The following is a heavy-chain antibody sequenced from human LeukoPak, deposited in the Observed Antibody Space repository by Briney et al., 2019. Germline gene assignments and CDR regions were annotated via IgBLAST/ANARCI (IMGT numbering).Heavy chain of an antibody. J-gene: IGHJ4*02. D-gene: IGHD5-12*01. V-gene: IGHV1-2*06. Sequence: GSVKVSCKASGYTFTGYYMHWVRQAPGQGLEWMGRINPNSSGTNYAQKFQGRVTMTRDTSISTAYMELSRLRSDDTAVYYCTRDRGYDYFFDYWGQGTLVTVSS. CDR3: TRDRGYDYFFDY. CDR1: GYTFTGYY. CDR2: INPNSSGT.